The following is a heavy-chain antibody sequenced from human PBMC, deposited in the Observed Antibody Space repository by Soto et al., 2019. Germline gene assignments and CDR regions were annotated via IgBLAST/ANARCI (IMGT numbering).Heavy chain of an antibody. D-gene: IGHD1-26*01. J-gene: IGHJ5*02. CDR2: IYYSGST. CDR1: GGSISSGGYY. CDR3: ARGRSGSYSVWFYP. V-gene: IGHV4-31*03. Sequence: QVQLQESGPGLVKPSQTLSLTCTVSGGSISSGGYYWSWIRQHPGKGLEWIGYIYYSGSTYYNPSLTSRVTISVDTSKNEFSLKLSSVTAADTVVYYWARGRSGSYSVWFYPWGQGTLVTVSS.